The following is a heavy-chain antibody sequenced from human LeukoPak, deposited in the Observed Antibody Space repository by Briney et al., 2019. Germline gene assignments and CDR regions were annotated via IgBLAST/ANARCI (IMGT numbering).Heavy chain of an antibody. CDR1: GFTFSSHV. CDR2: IWYDGVNK. J-gene: IGHJ4*01. D-gene: IGHD2-2*01. V-gene: IGHV3-33*01. CDR3: ARVAPIYSTSLYYLDS. Sequence: GGSLRLSCAASGFTFSSHVMHWVRQAPGKVLEWVAVIWYDGVNKYYADSVKGRFTISRDNSKNTLYLQMNSLRAEDTAVYYCARVAPIYSTSLYYLDSWGHGTLVTVSS.